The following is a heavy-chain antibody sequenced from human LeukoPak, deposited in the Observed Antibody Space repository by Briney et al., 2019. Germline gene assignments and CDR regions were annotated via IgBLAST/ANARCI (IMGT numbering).Heavy chain of an antibody. J-gene: IGHJ5*02. CDR2: IYHSGST. D-gene: IGHD3-10*01. Sequence: PSGTLSLTCAVSGGSISSSNWWSWVRQTPGKGLEWIGEIYHSGSTNYNPSLKSRVTISVDKSKNQFSLKLSSVTAADTAVYYCARGRYYGSGNWFDPWGQGTLVTVSS. V-gene: IGHV4-4*02. CDR3: ARGRYYGSGNWFDP. CDR1: GGSISSSNW.